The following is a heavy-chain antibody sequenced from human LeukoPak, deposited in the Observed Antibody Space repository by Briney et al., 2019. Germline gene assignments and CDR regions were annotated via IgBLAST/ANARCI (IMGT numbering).Heavy chain of an antibody. D-gene: IGHD6-19*01. CDR1: GGSISSYY. CDR3: ARDRQWLTSGESYYYGMDV. V-gene: IGHV4-59*01. Sequence: TSETLSLTCTVSGGSISSYYWSWIRQPPGKGLEWIGYIYYSGSTNYNPSLKSRVTISVDTSKNQFSLKLRSVTAADTAVYYCARDRQWLTSGESYYYGMDVWGQGTTVTVSS. CDR2: IYYSGST. J-gene: IGHJ6*02.